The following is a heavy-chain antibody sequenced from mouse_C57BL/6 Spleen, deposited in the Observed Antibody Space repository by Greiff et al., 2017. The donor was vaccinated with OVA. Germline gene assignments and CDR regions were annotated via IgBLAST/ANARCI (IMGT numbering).Heavy chain of an antibody. Sequence: EVKLLESGPGLVKPSQSLSLTCSVTGYSITSGYYWNWIRQSPGNKLEWMGYISYDGSNNYNPSLKNRISITRDTSKNQFFLKLNSVTTEDTATDDAARDRDYGGWFAYWGQGTLVTVSA. J-gene: IGHJ3*01. CDR3: ARDRDYGGWFAY. D-gene: IGHD1-1*02. V-gene: IGHV3-6*01. CDR1: GYSITSGYY. CDR2: ISYDGSN.